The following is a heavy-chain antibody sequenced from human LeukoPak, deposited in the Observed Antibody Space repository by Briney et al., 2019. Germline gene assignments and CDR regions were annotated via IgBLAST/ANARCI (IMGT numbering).Heavy chain of an antibody. CDR1: GGTFRIYA. D-gene: IGHD3-10*01. V-gene: IGHV1-69*01. CDR3: ARDTITMVRGKSARSSPAFDI. CDR2: IIPIFGTA. J-gene: IGHJ3*02. Sequence: SVKVSCKASGGTFRIYAISWVRQAPGQGLEWMGGIIPIFGTANYAQKFQGRVTITADESTSTAYMELSSLRSEDTAVYYCARDTITMVRGKSARSSPAFDIWGQGTMVTVSS.